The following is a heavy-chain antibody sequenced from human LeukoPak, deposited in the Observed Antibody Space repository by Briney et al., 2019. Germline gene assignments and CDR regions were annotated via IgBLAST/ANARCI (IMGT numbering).Heavy chain of an antibody. D-gene: IGHD3-22*01. Sequence: GGSLRLSCAASGFTFSSYGMHWVRQAPGKGLEWVAFIRYDGSNKYYADSVKGRFTISRDNAKNSLYLQMNSLRAEDTAVYYCAREVTYYYDSSGYPYYYYYMDVWGKGTTVTISS. CDR3: AREVTYYYDSSGYPYYYYYMDV. V-gene: IGHV3-30*02. CDR1: GFTFSSYG. J-gene: IGHJ6*03. CDR2: IRYDGSNK.